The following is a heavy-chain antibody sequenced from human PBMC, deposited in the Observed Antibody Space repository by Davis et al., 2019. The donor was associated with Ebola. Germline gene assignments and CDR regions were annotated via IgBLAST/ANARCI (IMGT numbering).Heavy chain of an antibody. CDR3: ARGRSWPLDS. Sequence: SQTLSLTCAISGDSLSSNSAAWNSIRQSPSTGLEWLGRTYYRSTWYNDYAVSVKSRITFNSDTSKNQFSLQLNSVTPEDTAVYYCARGRSWPLDSWGQGTLVTVSS. V-gene: IGHV6-1*01. D-gene: IGHD6-13*01. CDR1: GDSLSSNSAA. CDR2: TYYRSTWYN. J-gene: IGHJ4*02.